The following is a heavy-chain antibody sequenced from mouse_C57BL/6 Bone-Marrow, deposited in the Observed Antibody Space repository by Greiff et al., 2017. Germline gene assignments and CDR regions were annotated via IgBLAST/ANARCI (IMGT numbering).Heavy chain of an antibody. D-gene: IGHD1-1*01. CDR3: PVRRYPWYFDV. J-gene: IGHJ1*03. CDR1: GYTFTSYG. CDR2: IYPRSGNT. V-gene: IGHV1-81*01. Sequence: QVQLQQSGAELARPGASVKLSCKASGYTFTSYGIRWVKQRPGQGLEWIGEIYPRSGNTYYNEKFKGKATLTADKSSSTAYMQLRSLTSEDSAVYFCPVRRYPWYFDVWGTGTTVTVSA.